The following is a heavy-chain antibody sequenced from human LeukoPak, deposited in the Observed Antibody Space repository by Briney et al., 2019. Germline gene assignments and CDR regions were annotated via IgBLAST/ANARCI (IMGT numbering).Heavy chain of an antibody. Sequence: GASVKVSCKVSGYTLTELSMHWVRQAPGQGLEWMGWINPNSGGTNYAQKFQGRVTMTEDTSTDTAYMELSSLRSEDTAVYYCATVYGNPGGAFDIWGQGTMVTVSS. CDR3: ATVYGNPGGAFDI. J-gene: IGHJ3*02. CDR2: INPNSGGT. V-gene: IGHV1-24*01. D-gene: IGHD1-14*01. CDR1: GYTLTELS.